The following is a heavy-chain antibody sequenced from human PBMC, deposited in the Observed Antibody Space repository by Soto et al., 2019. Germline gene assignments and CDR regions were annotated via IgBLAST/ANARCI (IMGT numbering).Heavy chain of an antibody. J-gene: IGHJ5*02. CDR1: GGSISSGGYY. V-gene: IGHV4-31*03. Sequence: QVQLQESGPGLVKPSQTLSLTCTVSGGSISSGGYYWSWIRQHPGKGLEWIGYIYYSGSTYYNPSRKSRVTISVDTSKNQFSLKLSSVTAADTAVYYCAREGVYGDANWFDPWGQGTLVTVSP. CDR3: AREGVYGDANWFDP. CDR2: IYYSGST. D-gene: IGHD4-17*01.